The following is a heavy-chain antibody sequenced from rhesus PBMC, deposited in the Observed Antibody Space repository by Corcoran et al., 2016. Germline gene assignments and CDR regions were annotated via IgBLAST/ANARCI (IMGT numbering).Heavy chain of an antibody. J-gene: IGHJ6*01. CDR2: NNPSRGNT. D-gene: IGHD6-43*01. CDR3: AREGISSATGGLDS. Sequence: QVQLVQSGAEEKKPGSSVKVSCKASGYIFTDYYIHWVRQAPRQGRKWVEWNNPSRGNTKNAQTFQGRVTMTIDTSTNTAYMELSSLRSEDTAMYYCAREGISSATGGLDSWGQGVVVTVSS. CDR1: GYIFTDYY. V-gene: IGHV1S2*01.